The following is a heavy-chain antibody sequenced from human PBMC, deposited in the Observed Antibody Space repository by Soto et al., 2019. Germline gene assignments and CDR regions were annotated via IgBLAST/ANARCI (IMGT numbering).Heavy chain of an antibody. J-gene: IGHJ6*02. CDR2: INGGTGQT. CDR1: GYTFTTHA. V-gene: IGHV1-3*01. D-gene: IGHD1-1*01. CDR3: ARGKGMEENYYYYGLDI. Sequence: GASVKVSCKASGYTFTTHAMHWVRQAPGQSLEWMGWINGGTGQTKHSQRFQDRVNITRDTSASTAYMELSSLRSEDTAVYYCARGKGMEENYYYYGLDICGQGTTVTVSS.